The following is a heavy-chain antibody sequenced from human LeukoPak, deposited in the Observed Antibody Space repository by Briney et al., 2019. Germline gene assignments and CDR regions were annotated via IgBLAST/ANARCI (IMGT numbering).Heavy chain of an antibody. CDR2: IYYSGST. CDR1: GGSFSGYY. CDR3: ARRANYYYYYYMDV. J-gene: IGHJ6*03. V-gene: IGHV4-59*01. Sequence: SETLSLTCAVYGGSFSGYYWSWIRQPPGKGLECIGYIYYSGSTNYNPSLKSRVTISVDTSKNQFSLKLSSVTAADTAVYYCARRANYYYYYYMDVWGKGTTVTVSS.